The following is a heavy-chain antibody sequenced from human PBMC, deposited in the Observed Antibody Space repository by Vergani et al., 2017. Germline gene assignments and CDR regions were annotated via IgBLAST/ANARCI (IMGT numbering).Heavy chain of an antibody. CDR2: IYYSGLT. CDR1: ADSLSSGSYY. Sequence: QLQLQQSGPGLVKPSETLFLTCTVSADSLSSGSYYWGWIRHPPWKILAWIGSIYYSGLTYYNPSLKSRVAISVGTSKSQFSLKVTSVAAADTAVYFCARQRPGSGWSPGDFDDWGQGILVTVSS. V-gene: IGHV4-39*01. CDR3: ARQRPGSGWSPGDFDD. D-gene: IGHD6-19*01. J-gene: IGHJ4*02.